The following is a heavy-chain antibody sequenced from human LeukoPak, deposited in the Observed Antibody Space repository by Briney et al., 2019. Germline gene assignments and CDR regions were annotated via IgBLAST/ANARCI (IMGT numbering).Heavy chain of an antibody. CDR3: ARGYRKYGSGSYGFFY. Sequence: SETLSLTCTVSGGSISIYYWSWIRQPPGKGLEWIGYIYYSGSTNYNPSLKSRVTISVDTSKNQFSLKLSSVTAADTAVYYCARGYRKYGSGSYGFFYWGQGTLVTVSS. J-gene: IGHJ4*02. CDR2: IYYSGST. V-gene: IGHV4-59*01. D-gene: IGHD3-10*01. CDR1: GGSISIYY.